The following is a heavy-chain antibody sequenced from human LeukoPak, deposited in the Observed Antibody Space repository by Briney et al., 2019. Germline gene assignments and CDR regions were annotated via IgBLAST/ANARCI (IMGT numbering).Heavy chain of an antibody. V-gene: IGHV3-21*01. CDR2: ISSSSSYI. Sequence: GGSLRLSCAASGFTFSSYSMNWVRQAPGKGLEWVSSISSSSSYIYYADSVKGRFTISRDNSKNTLYLQMNSLRAEDTAVYYCAKTSHTGFLEWLGVDYWGQGTLVTVSS. D-gene: IGHD3-3*01. J-gene: IGHJ4*02. CDR1: GFTFSSYS. CDR3: AKTSHTGFLEWLGVDY.